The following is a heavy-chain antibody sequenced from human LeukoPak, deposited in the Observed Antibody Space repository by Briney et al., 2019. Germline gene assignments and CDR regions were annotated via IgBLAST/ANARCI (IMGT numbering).Heavy chain of an antibody. J-gene: IGHJ6*04. D-gene: IGHD3-10*02. CDR2: I. CDR1: GLTFNNYA. V-gene: IGHV3-48*04. CDR3: AELGITMIGGV. Sequence: GGSLRLSCAVSGLTFNNYAMSWVRQAPGKGLEWVSYIYYADSVKGRFTISRDNAKNSLYLQMNSLRAEDTAVYYCAELGITMIGGVWGKGTTVTIPS.